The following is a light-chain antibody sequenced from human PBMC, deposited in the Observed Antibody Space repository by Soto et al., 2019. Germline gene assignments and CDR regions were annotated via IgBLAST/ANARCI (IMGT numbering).Light chain of an antibody. V-gene: IGKV3-15*01. CDR2: DAS. J-gene: IGKJ1*01. Sequence: IVMTQSPVTLSVSPGERVTLSCRASQAISNNLAWYQQKPGQAPRLLIFDASTRATGIPARFSGGGSGTEFTLTISSLQSEDFAVYYCQQANDWPPTFGQGTRV. CDR3: QQANDWPPT. CDR1: QAISNN.